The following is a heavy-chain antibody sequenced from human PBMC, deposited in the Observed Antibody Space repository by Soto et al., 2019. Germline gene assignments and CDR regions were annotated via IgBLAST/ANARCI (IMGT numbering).Heavy chain of an antibody. CDR2: INHSGST. CDR3: ARGAIVVVPAAYYYYYGMDV. Sequence: QVQLQQWGAGLLKPSETLSLTCAVYGGSFSGYYWSWIRQPPGKGLEWIGEINHSGSTNYNPSLKRPVNISVDTSKHHFSLKLSSVTAADTAVYYCARGAIVVVPAAYYYYYGMDVWGQGTTVTVSS. V-gene: IGHV4-34*01. CDR1: GGSFSGYY. J-gene: IGHJ6*02. D-gene: IGHD2-2*01.